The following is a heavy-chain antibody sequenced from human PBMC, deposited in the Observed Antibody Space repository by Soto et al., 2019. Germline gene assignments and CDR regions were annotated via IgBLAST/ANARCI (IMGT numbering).Heavy chain of an antibody. CDR2: IIPIFGTA. CDR3: ARMGCGGDCYGHAFDI. J-gene: IGHJ3*02. D-gene: IGHD2-21*02. CDR1: GGTFSSYA. Sequence: QVQLVQSGAEVKKPGSSVKVSCKASGGTFSSYAISWVRQAPGQGLEWMGGIIPIFGTANYAQKFQGRVTITADESTSTAYMELISLRSEDTAVYYCARMGCGGDCYGHAFDIWGQGTMVTVSS. V-gene: IGHV1-69*12.